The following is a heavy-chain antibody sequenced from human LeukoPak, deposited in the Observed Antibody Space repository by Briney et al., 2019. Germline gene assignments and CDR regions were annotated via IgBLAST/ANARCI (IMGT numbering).Heavy chain of an antibody. J-gene: IGHJ3*02. CDR1: GFTFSDYY. V-gene: IGHV3-11*01. Sequence: GGSLRLSCAASGFTFSDYYMSCIRQAPGKGLEWVSYISSSGSTIYYADSVKGRFTISRDNAKNSLYLQMNSLRAEDTAVYYCAKGGIVLMVYARAFDIWGQGTMVTVSS. D-gene: IGHD2-8*01. CDR2: ISSSGSTI. CDR3: AKGGIVLMVYARAFDI.